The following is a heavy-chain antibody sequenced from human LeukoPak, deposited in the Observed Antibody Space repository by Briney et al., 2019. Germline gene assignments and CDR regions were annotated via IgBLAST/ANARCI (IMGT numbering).Heavy chain of an antibody. CDR3: ARHSINILTGYLPVPQNFDY. D-gene: IGHD3-9*01. Sequence: PSETLSLTCTVSGGSISSSSYYWGWIRQPPGTGLEWIGSIYYSGSTYYNPSLKSRVTISVHTSKNQFSLKLSSVTAADTAVYYCARHSINILTGYLPVPQNFDYWGQGTLVTVSS. V-gene: IGHV4-39*01. CDR2: IYYSGST. J-gene: IGHJ4*02. CDR1: GGSISSSSYY.